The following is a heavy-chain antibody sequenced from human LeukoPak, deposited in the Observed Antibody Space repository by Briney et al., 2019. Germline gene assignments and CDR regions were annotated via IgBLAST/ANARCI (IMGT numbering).Heavy chain of an antibody. D-gene: IGHD3-10*01. J-gene: IGHJ4*02. CDR1: GYTFSHYS. CDR3: ARDWGAVRGVTASDF. CDR2: ISSGSNYI. V-gene: IGHV3-21*01. Sequence: GGSLRLSCAASGYTFSHYSMNWVRQAPGKGLEWVASISSGSNYIYYADSVKGRFTISRDNTKNSLYLQMNSLRAEATAVYYCARDWGAVRGVTASDFWGQGTLVTVSS.